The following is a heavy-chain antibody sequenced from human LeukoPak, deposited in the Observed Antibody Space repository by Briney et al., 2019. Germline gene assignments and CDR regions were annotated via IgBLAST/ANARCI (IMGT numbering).Heavy chain of an antibody. V-gene: IGHV1-46*01. D-gene: IGHD2-15*01. CDR3: ERRGCSGGSCHRPPYYFDY. Sequence: ASVKVSCKASGYTFTSYYMHWVRQAPGQGLEWVGIINPSGGSTSYAQKFQGRVTMTRDMSTSTVYMELSSLRSEDTAVYYCERRGCSGGSCHRPPYYFDYWGQGTLVTVSS. CDR2: INPSGGST. CDR1: GYTFTSYY. J-gene: IGHJ4*02.